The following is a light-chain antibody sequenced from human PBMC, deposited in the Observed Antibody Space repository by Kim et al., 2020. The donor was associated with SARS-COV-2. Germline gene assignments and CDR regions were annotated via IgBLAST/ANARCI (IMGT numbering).Light chain of an antibody. CDR2: IGS. Sequence: ASVGDRVTITCRASQDISDYLAWYQQKPGKAPKLLVYIGSTLQAGVPSRFSGSGSGTDFVLTISRLQPEDSAIYYCQQGITFPLTFGGGTKVDIK. CDR1: QDISDY. V-gene: IGKV1-12*01. CDR3: QQGITFPLT. J-gene: IGKJ4*01.